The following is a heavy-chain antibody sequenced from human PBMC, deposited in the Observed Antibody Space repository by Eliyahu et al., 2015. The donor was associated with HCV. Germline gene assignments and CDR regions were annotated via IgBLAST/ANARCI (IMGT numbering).Heavy chain of an antibody. Sequence: EVQLVESGGGLVQPGRSLRLSCAASGFTFDDYAMHWVRQAPGKGLGWVSGISWNSGSIGYADSVKGRFTISRDNAKNSLYLQMNSLRAEDTALYYCAKAALSVAGTIGVDYWGQGTLVTVSS. V-gene: IGHV3-9*01. J-gene: IGHJ4*02. CDR1: GFTFDDYA. D-gene: IGHD6-19*01. CDR3: AKAALSVAGTIGVDY. CDR2: ISWNSGSI.